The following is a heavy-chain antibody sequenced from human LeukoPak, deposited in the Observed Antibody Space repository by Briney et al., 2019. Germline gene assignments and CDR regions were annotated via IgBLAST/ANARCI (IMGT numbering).Heavy chain of an antibody. D-gene: IGHD1-14*01. V-gene: IGHV1-46*01. J-gene: IGHJ5*02. CDR1: RYTFTSYY. Sequence: ASVKVSCKASRYTFTSYYMHWVRQAPGQGLEWMGIINPSGGSTSYAQKFQGRVTMTRDTSTSTVYMELSSLRSEDTAVYYCARDGVLTGFGPPLNWFDPWGQGTLVTVSS. CDR3: ARDGVLTGFGPPLNWFDP. CDR2: INPSGGST.